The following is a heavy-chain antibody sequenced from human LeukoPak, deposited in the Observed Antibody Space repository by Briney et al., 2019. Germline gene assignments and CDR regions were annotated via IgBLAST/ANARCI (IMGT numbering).Heavy chain of an antibody. CDR2: INPNSGGT. J-gene: IGHJ4*02. CDR3: ARDLADYVWGSKGYYFDY. CDR1: GYTFTGYY. D-gene: IGHD3-16*01. V-gene: IGHV1-2*02. Sequence: ASVKVSCKASGYTFTGYYMHWVRQAPGQGLEWMGWINPNSGGTNYAQKFQGRVTMTRDTSISTAYMELSRLRSDDTAVYYCARDLADYVWGSKGYYFDYWGQGTLVTVSS.